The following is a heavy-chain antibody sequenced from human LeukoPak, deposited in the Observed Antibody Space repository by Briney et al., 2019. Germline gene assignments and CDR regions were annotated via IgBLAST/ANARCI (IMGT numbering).Heavy chain of an antibody. V-gene: IGHV4-39*01. J-gene: IGHJ3*02. CDR2: IYYSGST. Sequence: SETLSLTCTVSGGSISSSSYYWGWIRQPPGKGLEWIGSIYYSGSTYYNPSLKSRVTISVDTSKNQFSLKLSSVTAADTAVYYCARRSGRDAFDIWGQGTMVTVSS. CDR3: ARRSGRDAFDI. D-gene: IGHD1-14*01. CDR1: GGSISSSSYY.